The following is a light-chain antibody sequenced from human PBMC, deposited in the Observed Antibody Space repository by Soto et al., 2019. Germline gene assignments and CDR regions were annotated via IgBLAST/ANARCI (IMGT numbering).Light chain of an antibody. CDR2: DAS. J-gene: IGKJ1*01. V-gene: IGKV3-15*01. CDR1: QSVSRS. Sequence: EIVMTQSPATLSVSPGDRATLSCRASQSVSRSLAWYQQKPGQAPSLLIYDASTRAATIPARFSGSGSGTEFTLTISSLQSEDFAVYHCQQYNKWPWTFGQGTKVEI. CDR3: QQYNKWPWT.